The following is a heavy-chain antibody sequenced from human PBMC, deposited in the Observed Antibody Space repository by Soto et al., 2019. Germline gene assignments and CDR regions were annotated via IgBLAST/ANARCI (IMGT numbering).Heavy chain of an antibody. CDR2: ISGYNGNT. J-gene: IGHJ4*02. D-gene: IGHD2-2*01. V-gene: IGHV1-18*01. CDR1: GYTFRSYG. Sequence: QVQLVQSGPEVKKPGASVKVSCKATGYTFRSYGVTWVRQAPGQGLEGRGWISGYNGNTEYAQKLQGRVTMTTDTSTSTVYMELRSLGSADTAVYYCARDRGVVTSGSAYYFDYWGQGTRVTVSS. CDR3: ARDRGVVTSGSAYYFDY.